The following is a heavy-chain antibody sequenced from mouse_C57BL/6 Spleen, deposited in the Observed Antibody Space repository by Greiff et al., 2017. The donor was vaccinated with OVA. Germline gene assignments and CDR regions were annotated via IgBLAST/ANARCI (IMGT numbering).Heavy chain of an antibody. CDR3: ARCGDYDVGAWFAY. D-gene: IGHD2-4*01. CDR1: GYTFTSYW. V-gene: IGHV1-55*01. CDR2: IYPGSGST. J-gene: IGHJ3*01. Sequence: VQLQQPGAELVKPGASVKMSCKASGYTFTSYWITWVKQRPGQGLEWIGDIYPGSGSTNYNEKFKSKAKLTVDTSSSTAYMQLSSLTSEDSAVYYCARCGDYDVGAWFAYWGQGTLVTVSA.